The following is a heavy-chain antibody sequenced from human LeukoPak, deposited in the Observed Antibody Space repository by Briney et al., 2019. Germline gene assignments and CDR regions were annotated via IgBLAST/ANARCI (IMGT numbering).Heavy chain of an antibody. Sequence: PSGTLSLTCAISGGSISSSHWWSWVRQPPGKGLEWIGEIHHSGSTNYNPSLKSRVSISVDKFKNQFSLKLSSVTAADTAVYYCASKLTAVAGYFDCWGQGTLVTVPS. J-gene: IGHJ4*02. D-gene: IGHD6-19*01. CDR3: ASKLTAVAGYFDC. CDR1: GGSISSSHW. V-gene: IGHV4-4*02. CDR2: IHHSGST.